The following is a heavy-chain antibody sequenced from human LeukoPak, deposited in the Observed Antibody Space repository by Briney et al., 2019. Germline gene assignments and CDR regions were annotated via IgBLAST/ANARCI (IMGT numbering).Heavy chain of an antibody. CDR3: AREGDYKVGHYYYGLDV. Sequence: PSQTLSLTCAISGDSVSSNSAAWNWIRQSPSRGLEWLGRTYYRSKWCNDYAVSAKSRITINPDTSKNQFSLHLSSVTPEDTAVYYCAREGDYKVGHYYYGLDVWGQGTTVTVSS. J-gene: IGHJ6*02. CDR1: GDSVSSNSAA. D-gene: IGHD4-11*01. CDR2: TYYRSKWCN. V-gene: IGHV6-1*01.